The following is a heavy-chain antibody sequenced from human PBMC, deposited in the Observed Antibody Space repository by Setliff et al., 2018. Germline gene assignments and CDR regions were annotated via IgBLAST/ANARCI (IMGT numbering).Heavy chain of an antibody. CDR1: GFTFNKHW. J-gene: IGHJ4*02. D-gene: IGHD3-22*01. Sequence: PGGSLRLSCTASGFTFNKHWMTWVRQAPGKGLEWVSSINWNGDRTGYADSVKGRFTISRDNAKNSLYLQMNRLRAEDTALYYCAKDRSRDYDDSSGYDHWGQGTLVTVSS. V-gene: IGHV3-20*04. CDR3: AKDRSRDYDDSSGYDH. CDR2: INWNGDRT.